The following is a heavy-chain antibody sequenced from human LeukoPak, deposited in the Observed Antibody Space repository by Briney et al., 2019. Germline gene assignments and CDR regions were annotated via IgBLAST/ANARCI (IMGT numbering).Heavy chain of an antibody. V-gene: IGHV4-59*01. D-gene: IGHD4-17*01. J-gene: IGHJ4*02. CDR1: GGSISSYY. Sequence: NPSETLSLTCTVSGGSISSYYWSWIRQPPGKGLEWMGYIYYSGSTNYNPSLKSRVTITVDTSKNQFSLKLSSVTAADTAVYYCARAWDYGDYFDYWGQGTLVTVSS. CDR3: ARAWDYGDYFDY. CDR2: IYYSGST.